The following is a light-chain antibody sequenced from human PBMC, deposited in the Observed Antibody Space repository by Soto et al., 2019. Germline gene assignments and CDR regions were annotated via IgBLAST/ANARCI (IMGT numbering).Light chain of an antibody. Sequence: IPLPQSPSSLSASVGYRVTITCRASQRISTYLNWYQQKPGKAPKLLIYGASTLQGGVPSRFSGSGSGTDFTLTISCLQPEDFATYYCQHSYTTLITFGQVTRLEI. J-gene: IGKJ5*01. CDR1: QRISTY. CDR3: QHSYTTLIT. V-gene: IGKV1-39*01. CDR2: GAS.